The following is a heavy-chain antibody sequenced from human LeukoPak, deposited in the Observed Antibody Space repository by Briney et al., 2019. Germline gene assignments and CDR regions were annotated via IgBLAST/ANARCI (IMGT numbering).Heavy chain of an antibody. J-gene: IGHJ4*02. D-gene: IGHD4-11*01. CDR3: ATDLPIAGVSVTTFDY. Sequence: GASVKVSRKASGYTFTDYYMHWVQQAPGKGLEWMGRVDPEDGETIYAEKFQGRVTITADTSTDTAYMELSSLRSEDTAVYYCATDLPIAGVSVTTFDYWGQGTLVTVSS. CDR2: VDPEDGET. V-gene: IGHV1-69-2*01. CDR1: GYTFTDYY.